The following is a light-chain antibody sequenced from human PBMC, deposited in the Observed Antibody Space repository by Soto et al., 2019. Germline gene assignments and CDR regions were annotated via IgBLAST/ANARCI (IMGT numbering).Light chain of an antibody. CDR1: RSISNW. CDR3: TQYGSFSPIT. Sequence: DIQMTQSPSTLSASVGDRVTITCRASRSISNWLAWYQQRPGIAPKLLIFDASIFQSGVPSRFSGSGSATDTTLNISRLQTVDFATIYCTQYGSFSPITFGGGTKVEI. V-gene: IGKV1-5*01. CDR2: DAS. J-gene: IGKJ4*01.